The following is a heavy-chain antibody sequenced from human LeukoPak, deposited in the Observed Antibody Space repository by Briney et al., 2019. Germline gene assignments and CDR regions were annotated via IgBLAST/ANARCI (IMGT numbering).Heavy chain of an antibody. D-gene: IGHD2-2*01. CDR1: GYTFTSYG. V-gene: IGHV1-18*01. CDR2: ISAYNGNT. J-gene: IGHJ5*02. Sequence: ASVKVSCKASGYTFTSYGISWVRQAPGQGLEWMGWISAYNGNTNYAQKLQGRVTMTTDTSTSTAYMELSSLRSEDTAVYYCARARDKVVPAAANWFDPWGQGTLVTVSS. CDR3: ARARDKVVPAAANWFDP.